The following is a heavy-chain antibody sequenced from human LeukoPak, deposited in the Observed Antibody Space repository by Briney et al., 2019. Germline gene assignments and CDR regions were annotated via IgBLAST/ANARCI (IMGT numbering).Heavy chain of an antibody. CDR3: ARDRSNWFDF. V-gene: IGHV3-48*01. Sequence: PGGSPRLSCAASGFTFSSYSMNWVRQAPGKGLEWVSYISSSSSTIYYADSVKGRFTISRDNAKNSLYLQMNSLRAEDTAVYYCARDRSNWFDFWGQGTLVTVSS. J-gene: IGHJ5*01. CDR2: ISSSSSTI. CDR1: GFTFSSYS.